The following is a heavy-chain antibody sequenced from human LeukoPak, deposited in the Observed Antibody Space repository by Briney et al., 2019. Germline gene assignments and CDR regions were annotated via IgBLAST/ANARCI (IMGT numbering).Heavy chain of an antibody. CDR3: ARDRRYDGSGYIAAFDY. V-gene: IGHV3-33*01. Sequence: GRSLRLSCEASGFTFSRFGMHWVHQAPGKGLEWVAVIWYDGSNQDYADSVKGRFTISRDNSKNTLYLQVSSLRAEDTAVYYCARDRRYDGSGYIAAFDYWGQGTLVIVS. D-gene: IGHD3-22*01. CDR1: GFTFSRFG. J-gene: IGHJ4*02. CDR2: IWYDGSNQ.